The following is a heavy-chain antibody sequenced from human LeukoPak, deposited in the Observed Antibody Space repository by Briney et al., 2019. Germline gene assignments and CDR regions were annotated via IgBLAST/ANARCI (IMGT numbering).Heavy chain of an antibody. V-gene: IGHV4-39*07. J-gene: IGHJ6*03. CDR3: ASPRGYYYYMDV. CDR2: IYYSGST. Sequence: PSETLSLTCTVSGGSISSSSYYWGWIRQPPGKGLEWIGSIYYSGSTYYNPSLKSRVTISVDTSKNQFSLNLSSVTAADTAVYYCASPRGYYYYMDVWGKGTTVTVSS. CDR1: GGSISSSSYY. D-gene: IGHD3-10*01.